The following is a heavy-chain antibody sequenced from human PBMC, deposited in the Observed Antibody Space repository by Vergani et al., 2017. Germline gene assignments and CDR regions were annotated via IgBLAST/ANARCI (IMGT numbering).Heavy chain of an antibody. V-gene: IGHV5-51*01. CDR1: GYSFTNNW. CDR3: ARLYGRDSSGSKYFDY. CDR2: IHPADSDT. D-gene: IGHD3-22*01. J-gene: IGHJ4*02. Sequence: EVQLVQSGAEVKKPGESLKISCQISGYSFTNNWIGWVRQMPGKGLEWMGIIHPADSDTRYSPSFQGQVTISVDKSISTAYLQRSSLRASDSAMYYCARLYGRDSSGSKYFDYWVQGTLVTVSS.